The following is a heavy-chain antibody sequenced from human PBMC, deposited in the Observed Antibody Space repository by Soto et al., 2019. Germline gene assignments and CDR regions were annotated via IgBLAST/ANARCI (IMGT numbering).Heavy chain of an antibody. CDR3: ARVVDYCDPYYYYGMDG. D-gene: IGHD3-22*01. CDR1: GFTFSSYS. CDR2: ISCSSSYI. J-gene: IGHJ6*02. V-gene: IGHV3-21*01. Sequence: EVQLVESGGGLVKPGGSLRLSCAASGFTFSSYSMNWVRQAPGKGLEWVSSISCSSSYIYYADSVKGRFTISRDNAKNTLYLQMNSLRAEDTAVYYGARVVDYCDPYYYYGMDGWGQGTTVTVSS.